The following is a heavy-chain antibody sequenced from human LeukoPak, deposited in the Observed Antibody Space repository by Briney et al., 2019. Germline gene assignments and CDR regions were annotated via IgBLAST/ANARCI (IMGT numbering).Heavy chain of an antibody. CDR1: GYTFTAQY. D-gene: IGHD3-10*01. V-gene: IGHV1-2*02. CDR3: ASLPRSSGSYYNY. CDR2: ITPDSGDT. Sequence: ASMKVSCKASGYTFTAQYLHWVRQAPGQGLEWMGWITPDSGDTKYAQKFQGRVTMTSDTSTNTGYMGLSRVKSDDTAVYYCASLPRSSGSYYNYWGQGILVTVSS. J-gene: IGHJ4*02.